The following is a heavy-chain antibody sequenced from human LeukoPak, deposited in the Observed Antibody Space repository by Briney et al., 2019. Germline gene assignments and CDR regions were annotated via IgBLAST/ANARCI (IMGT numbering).Heavy chain of an antibody. V-gene: IGHV1-2*02. J-gene: IGHJ5*02. D-gene: IGHD6-13*01. Sequence: ASVKVSCKASGYTFISYYMHWVRQAPGQGLEWMGWINPNSGGTNYAQKFQGRVTMTRDTSISTAYMELSRLRSDDTAVYYCARARYSSSWYGGDWFDPWGQGTLVTVSS. CDR2: INPNSGGT. CDR1: GYTFISYY. CDR3: ARARYSSSWYGGDWFDP.